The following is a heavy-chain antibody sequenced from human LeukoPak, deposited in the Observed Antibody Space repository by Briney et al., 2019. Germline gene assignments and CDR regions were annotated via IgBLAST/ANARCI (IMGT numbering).Heavy chain of an antibody. Sequence: SVRVSCKASGGTFSSYAISWVRQAPGQGLGWMGRIIPILGIANYAQKFQGRVTITADKSTSTAYMELSSLRSEDTAVYYCARDDYGALDAFDIWGQGTMVTVSS. CDR2: IIPILGIA. J-gene: IGHJ3*02. V-gene: IGHV1-69*04. CDR1: GGTFSSYA. CDR3: ARDDYGALDAFDI. D-gene: IGHD4-17*01.